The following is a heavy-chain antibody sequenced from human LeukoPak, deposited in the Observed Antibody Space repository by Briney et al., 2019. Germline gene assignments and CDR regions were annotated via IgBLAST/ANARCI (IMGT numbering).Heavy chain of an antibody. CDR2: IIPIFGTA. V-gene: IGHV1-69*13. CDR1: GGTFSSYA. J-gene: IGHJ4*02. CDR3: FLSVVVPAAISY. Sequence: GASVKVSCKASGGTFSSYAISWVRQAPGQGLEWMGGIIPIFGTANYAQKFQGRVTITADESTSTAYMELSSLRSEDTAVYYCFLSVVVPAAISYWGQGTLVTVSS. D-gene: IGHD2-2*01.